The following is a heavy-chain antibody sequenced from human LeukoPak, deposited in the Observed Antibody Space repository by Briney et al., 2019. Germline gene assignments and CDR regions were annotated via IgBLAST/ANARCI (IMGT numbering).Heavy chain of an antibody. CDR1: GGSFSGYY. CDR3: ARGLLWRWLQCYFDY. J-gene: IGHJ4*02. CDR2: INHSGST. V-gene: IGHV4-34*01. D-gene: IGHD5-12*01. Sequence: PSETLSLTCAVYGGSFSGYYWSWIRQPPGKGLEWIGEINHSGSTNYNPSLKSRVTISVDTSKNQFSLKLSSVTAADTAVYYCARGLLWRWLQCYFDYWGQGTLVTVSS.